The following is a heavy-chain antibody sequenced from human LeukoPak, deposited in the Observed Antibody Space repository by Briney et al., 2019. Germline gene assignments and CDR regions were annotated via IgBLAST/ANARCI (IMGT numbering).Heavy chain of an antibody. V-gene: IGHV4-59*01. Sequence: SETLSLTCTVSGGSISSYYWSWIRQPPGKGLEWIGYIYYSGSTNYNPSLKSRVTISVDTSKNQFSLKLSSVTAADTAVYYCARGVYSSSPYYYGMDVWGQGTTVTVSS. CDR3: ARGVYSSSPYYYGMDV. CDR2: IYYSGST. CDR1: GGSISSYY. J-gene: IGHJ6*02. D-gene: IGHD6-13*01.